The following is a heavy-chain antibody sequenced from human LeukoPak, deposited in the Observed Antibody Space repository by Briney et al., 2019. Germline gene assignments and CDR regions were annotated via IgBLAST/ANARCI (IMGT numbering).Heavy chain of an antibody. CDR2: ISYDGSNK. CDR3: ARSTAEENWFDP. J-gene: IGHJ5*02. V-gene: IGHV3-30-3*01. Sequence: GRSLRLSCAASGFTFSNYAMHWVRQAPGKGLERVAVISYDGSNKYYADSVKGRFTISRDNSKNTLYLQMNSLRAEDTAVYYCARSTAEENWFDPWGQGTLVTVSS. CDR1: GFTFSNYA. D-gene: IGHD2-8*02.